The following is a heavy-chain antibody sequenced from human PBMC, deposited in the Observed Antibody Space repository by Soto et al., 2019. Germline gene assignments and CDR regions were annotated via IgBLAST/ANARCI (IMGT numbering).Heavy chain of an antibody. Sequence: SETLSLTCAVSGGSISSSNWWSWVRQPPGKGLEWIGEIYHSGSTNYNPSLKSRVTISVDKSKNQFSLKLSSVTAADTAVYYCARVDASIAASGPSFDFWGQGNLVTGSS. D-gene: IGHD6-6*01. CDR3: ARVDASIAASGPSFDF. V-gene: IGHV4-4*02. CDR2: IYHSGST. J-gene: IGHJ4*02. CDR1: GGSISSSNW.